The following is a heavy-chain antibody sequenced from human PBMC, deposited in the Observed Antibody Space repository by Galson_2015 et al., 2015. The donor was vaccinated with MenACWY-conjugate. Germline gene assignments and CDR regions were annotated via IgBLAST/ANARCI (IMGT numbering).Heavy chain of an antibody. V-gene: IGHV4-59*01. D-gene: IGHD6-13*01. CDR2: ISYSGWA. CDR3: ARDRAAAGQRGHYSYGMDV. Sequence: SETLSLTCTVSGGSISSYYWSWIRQPPGKGLEWIGYISYSGWANYNPSLKSRVTISVDTSKNQFSLKLISVTAADTAVYYCARDRAAAGQRGHYSYGMDVWVQGTTVTVSS. J-gene: IGHJ6*02. CDR1: GGSISSYY.